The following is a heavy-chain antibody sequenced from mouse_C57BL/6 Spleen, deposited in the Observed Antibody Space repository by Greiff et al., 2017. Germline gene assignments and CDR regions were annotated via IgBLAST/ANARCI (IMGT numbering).Heavy chain of an antibody. CDR2: IDPSDSET. J-gene: IGHJ1*03. CDR1: GYTFTSYW. D-gene: IGHD1-1*01. Sequence: QVQLKQPGAELVRPGSSVKLSCKASGYTFTSYWMPWVKQRPIQGLEWIGNIDPSDSETHYNQKFKDKATLTVDTSSSTAYMQLSSLTSEDSAVYYCARGTYYGSSYWYFDVWGTGTTVTVSS. V-gene: IGHV1-52*01. CDR3: ARGTYYGSSYWYFDV.